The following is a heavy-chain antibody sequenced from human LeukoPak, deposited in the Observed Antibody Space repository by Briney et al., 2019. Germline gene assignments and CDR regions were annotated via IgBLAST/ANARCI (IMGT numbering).Heavy chain of an antibody. CDR3: AKTPYGSYYYYMDV. Sequence: GGSLRLSCAASGFTFSAYAMSWVRQAPGKGLEWVSAISGSAGSTYYADSVKGRFTISRDNSKNTLFLQMNSLRADDTAVYFCAKTPYGSYYYYMDVWGEGTTVTVSS. V-gene: IGHV3-23*01. CDR1: GFTFSAYA. D-gene: IGHD4-17*01. J-gene: IGHJ6*03. CDR2: ISGSAGST.